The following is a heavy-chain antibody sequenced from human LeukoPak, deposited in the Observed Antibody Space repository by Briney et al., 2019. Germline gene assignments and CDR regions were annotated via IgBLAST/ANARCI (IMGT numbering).Heavy chain of an antibody. CDR2: ISAYNGNT. CDR1: GYTFPSYG. V-gene: IGHV1-18*01. J-gene: IGHJ3*02. D-gene: IGHD6-13*01. Sequence: ASVKVSCKASGYTFPSYGISWVRQAPGQGLEWMGWISAYNGNTNYAQKLQGRVTMTTDTSTSTAYMELRSLRSDDTAVYYCAREGWYSSSWPDAFDIWGQGTMVTVSS. CDR3: AREGWYSSSWPDAFDI.